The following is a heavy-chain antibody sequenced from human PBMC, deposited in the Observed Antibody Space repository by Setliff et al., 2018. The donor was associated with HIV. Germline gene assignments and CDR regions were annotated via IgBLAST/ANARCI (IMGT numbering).Heavy chain of an antibody. J-gene: IGHJ4*02. V-gene: IGHV4-39*01. CDR1: GGSIYGSDYY. D-gene: IGHD1-1*01. CDR2: ISYSGST. CDR3: ARQGQLGSE. Sequence: SETLSLTCTVSGGSIYGSDYYWGWIRQPPGKGLESIGSISYSGSTYYKPSLKSRVTISVDTSKNQFSLKLSSVTAADTAVYYCARQGQLGSEWGQGTLVTVSS.